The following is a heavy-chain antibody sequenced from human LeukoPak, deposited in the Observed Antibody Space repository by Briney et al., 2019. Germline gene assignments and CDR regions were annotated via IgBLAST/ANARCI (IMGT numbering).Heavy chain of an antibody. CDR1: GGFNTHYY. CDR3: ARGQWLPVFDF. J-gene: IGHJ4*02. V-gene: IGHV4-59*01. D-gene: IGHD3-22*01. Sequence: SETLSLTCSVSGGFNTHYYWSWIRQPPGKGLEWIGYFYHSGSTNYNPSLKSRVTISVDTSKNHFSLKLSSVTAADTAVYYCARGQWLPVFDFWGQGTPVTVSS. CDR2: FYHSGST.